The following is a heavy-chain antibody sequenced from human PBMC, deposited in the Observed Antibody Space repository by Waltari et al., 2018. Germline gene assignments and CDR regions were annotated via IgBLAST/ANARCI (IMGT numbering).Heavy chain of an antibody. Sequence: QVQLVQSGAEVKKPGSSVKVSCKASGGTFSSYAISWVRQAPGPGLEWMGGIIPIFGTANYAQKFQGRVTITADESTSTAYMELSSLRSEDTAVYYCARDGQYCSSTSCYGAFDIWGQGTMVTVSS. V-gene: IGHV1-69*01. J-gene: IGHJ3*02. CDR1: GGTFSSYA. CDR2: IIPIFGTA. CDR3: ARDGQYCSSTSCYGAFDI. D-gene: IGHD2-2*01.